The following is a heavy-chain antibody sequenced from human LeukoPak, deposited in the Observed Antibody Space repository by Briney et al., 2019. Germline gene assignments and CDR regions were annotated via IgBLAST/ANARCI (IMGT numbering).Heavy chain of an antibody. D-gene: IGHD3-10*01. CDR2: IYGGGTT. CDR1: GFAVSSNY. J-gene: IGHJ4*02. V-gene: IGHV3-66*02. CDR3: ARVLLYGSGGAFDY. Sequence: GGSLRLSCAASGFAVSSNYMGWVCQAPGKGLEWVSLIYGGGTTSYADSVKGRFTISRDSSKNTVSLQMNSLRAEDTAVYYCARVLLYGSGGAFDYWGQGTLVTVSS.